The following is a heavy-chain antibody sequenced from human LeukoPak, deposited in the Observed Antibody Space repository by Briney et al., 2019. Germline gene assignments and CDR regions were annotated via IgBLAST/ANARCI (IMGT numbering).Heavy chain of an antibody. Sequence: SVKVSCKASGGTFSSYAISWVRQAPGQGLEWMGGIIPIFGTANYAQKFQGRVTITADESTSTAYMELSSLRSEDTAVYYCARGGIAVAGTGDNWFDPWGQGTLVTVSS. V-gene: IGHV1-69*01. CDR2: IIPIFGTA. CDR1: GGTFSSYA. D-gene: IGHD6-19*01. CDR3: ARGGIAVAGTGDNWFDP. J-gene: IGHJ5*02.